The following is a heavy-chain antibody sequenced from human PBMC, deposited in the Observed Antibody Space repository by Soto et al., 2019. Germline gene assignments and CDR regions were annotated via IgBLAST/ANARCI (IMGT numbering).Heavy chain of an antibody. V-gene: IGHV3-73*01. Sequence: GGSLRLSCAASGFTFSGSAMHWVRQASGKGLEWVGRIRSKANSYATAYAASVKGRFTISRDDSKNTVYLQMNSLKTEVTAVYYCTGRDADAFDIWGQGTMVTVSS. D-gene: IGHD2-15*01. J-gene: IGHJ3*02. CDR3: TGRDADAFDI. CDR2: IRSKANSYAT. CDR1: GFTFSGSA.